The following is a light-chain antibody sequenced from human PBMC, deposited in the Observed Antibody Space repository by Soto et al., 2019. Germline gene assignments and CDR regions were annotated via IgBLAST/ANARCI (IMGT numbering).Light chain of an antibody. CDR2: DAS. CDR1: QGINSA. CDR3: QQYNSYPRT. Sequence: AIQLTQSPSSLSASVGDRVTITCRASQGINSALAWYQQKPGKVPKLLIYDASSLERGVPSRFSGSGSGTDFTLTISSLQPEDFATYYCQQYNSYPRTFGPGTKVDIK. V-gene: IGKV1-13*02. J-gene: IGKJ3*01.